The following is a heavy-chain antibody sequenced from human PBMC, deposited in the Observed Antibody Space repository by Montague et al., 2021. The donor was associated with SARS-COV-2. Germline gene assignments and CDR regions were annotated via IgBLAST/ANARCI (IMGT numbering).Heavy chain of an antibody. CDR3: ARAGDIVVVPGVDWFDP. CDR2: ISSSSSYI. D-gene: IGHD2-2*01. J-gene: IGHJ5*02. Sequence: SLRLSCAASGFTFSSYSMNWVRQAPGKGLEWVSSISSSSSYIYYADSVKGRFTISRDNAKNSLYLQMNSLRAEDTAVYYCARAGDIVVVPGVDWFDPWGQGNLVTVS. V-gene: IGHV3-21*01. CDR1: GFTFSSYS.